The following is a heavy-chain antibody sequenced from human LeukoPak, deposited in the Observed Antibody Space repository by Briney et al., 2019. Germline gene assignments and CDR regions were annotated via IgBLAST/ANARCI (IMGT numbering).Heavy chain of an antibody. CDR2: IYYSGST. Sequence: SETLSLTCTVSGGSISSYYWSWIRQPPGKGLEWIGNIYYSGSTNYNPSLKSRVTISVDTSKNQFSLKLSSVTAADTAVYYCARVLGGYSYGHGPWFDPWGQGTLVTVSS. D-gene: IGHD5-18*01. V-gene: IGHV4-59*12. CDR3: ARVLGGYSYGHGPWFDP. CDR1: GGSISSYY. J-gene: IGHJ5*02.